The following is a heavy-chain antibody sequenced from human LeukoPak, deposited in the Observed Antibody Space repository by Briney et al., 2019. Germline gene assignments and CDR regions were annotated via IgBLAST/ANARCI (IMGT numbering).Heavy chain of an antibody. J-gene: IGHJ4*02. CDR3: AKGPGGYYYYFDY. V-gene: IGHV3-23*01. CDR2: ISGSGGST. D-gene: IGHD3-10*01. Sequence: GGSLRLSCAASGFTFSSYAMSWVRQAPGKGLEWVSVISGSGGSTYYADSVKGRFTISRDNSKNTLYLQMNSLRAEDTAVYYCAKGPGGYYYYFDYWGQGTLVTVSS. CDR1: GFTFSSYA.